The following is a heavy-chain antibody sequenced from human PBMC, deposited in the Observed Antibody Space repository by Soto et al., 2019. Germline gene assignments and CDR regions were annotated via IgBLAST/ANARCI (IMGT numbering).Heavy chain of an antibody. CDR3: ARDLAVPGAMPASGAFDI. CDR2: IWYDGSNK. D-gene: IGHD2-2*01. J-gene: IGHJ3*02. CDR1: GFTFSSYG. Sequence: QVQLVESGGGVVQPGRSLRLSCAASGFTFSSYGMHWVRQAPGKGLEWVAVIWYDGSNKYYADSVKGRFTISRDNSKNTLYLPMNRLGAEGKAVYYCARDLAVPGAMPASGAFDIWGQRNKVTVSS. V-gene: IGHV3-33*01.